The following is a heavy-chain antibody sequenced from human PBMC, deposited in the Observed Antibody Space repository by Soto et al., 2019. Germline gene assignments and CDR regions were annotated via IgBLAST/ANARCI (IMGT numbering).Heavy chain of an antibody. D-gene: IGHD3-22*01. J-gene: IGHJ6*02. CDR1: GGSISSYY. V-gene: IGHV4-59*01. Sequence: PSETLSLSCTVSGGSISSYYWSWIRQPPGKGLEWIGYIYYSGSTNYNPSLKSRVTISVDTSKNQFSLKLSSVTAADTAVYYCARGELNHYYFISVYYRGVQPEAYYYYYGMDVWGQGATVTVSS. CDR3: ARGELNHYYFISVYYRGVQPEAYYYYYGMDV. CDR2: IYYSGST.